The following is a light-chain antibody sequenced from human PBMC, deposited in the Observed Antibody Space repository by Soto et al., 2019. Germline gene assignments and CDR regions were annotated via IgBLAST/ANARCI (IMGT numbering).Light chain of an antibody. CDR3: ASYTSTTTLFV. CDR1: TSDIGNYNY. J-gene: IGLJ1*01. Sequence: QSALTQPASVSGSPGQSITISCTGATSDIGNYNYVSWFQHHPGKAPKLLIYEVTTRPSGISNRFSGSKSGNTASLTISGLQSEDEADYFCASYTSTTTLFVFGTGTKVTV. V-gene: IGLV2-14*01. CDR2: EVT.